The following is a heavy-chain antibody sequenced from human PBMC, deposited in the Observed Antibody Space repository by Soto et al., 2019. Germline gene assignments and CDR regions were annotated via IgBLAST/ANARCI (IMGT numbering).Heavy chain of an antibody. CDR3: ARVRCSGGSCYSGWFDP. V-gene: IGHV1-18*01. Sequence: QVQLVQSGAEVKKPGASVKVSCKASGYTFTSYGISWVRQAPGQGLEWMGWISAYNGNTNYAQKLQGRVTMTTDTSTSTAYMELRSLRSDDTAVYYSARVRCSGGSCYSGWFDPWGQGTLVTVSS. D-gene: IGHD2-15*01. CDR1: GYTFTSYG. J-gene: IGHJ5*02. CDR2: ISAYNGNT.